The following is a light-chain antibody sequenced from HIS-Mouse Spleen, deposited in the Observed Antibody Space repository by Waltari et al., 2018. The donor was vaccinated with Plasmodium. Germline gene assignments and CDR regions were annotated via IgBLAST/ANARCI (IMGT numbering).Light chain of an antibody. CDR1: SSDGGGDDY. V-gene: IGLV2-14*03. J-gene: IGLJ2*01. CDR2: HVS. CDR3: SSYTSSSTLV. Sequence: QSALPQPASVSGSPGQSITISCTGTSSDGGGDDYAPWYQQHPGKAPKPMIYHVSNLPSGVSNRFSCSKSGNTASLTISGLQAEDEADYYCSSYTSSSTLVFGGGTKLTVL.